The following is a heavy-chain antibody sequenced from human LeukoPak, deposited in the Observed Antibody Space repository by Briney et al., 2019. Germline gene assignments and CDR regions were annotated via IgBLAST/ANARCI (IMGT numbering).Heavy chain of an antibody. V-gene: IGHV3-21*01. CDR3: ARESYSSSFDY. D-gene: IGHD6-6*01. J-gene: IGHJ4*02. CDR1: GFTFSTYW. Sequence: PGGSLRLSCAASGFTFSTYWMSWVRHAPGKGLEWVSYIGHTGSVTDYADSVKGRFTISRDNAKNSLYLQMNSLRAEDTAVYYCARESYSSSFDYWGQGTLVTVSS. CDR2: IGHTGSVT.